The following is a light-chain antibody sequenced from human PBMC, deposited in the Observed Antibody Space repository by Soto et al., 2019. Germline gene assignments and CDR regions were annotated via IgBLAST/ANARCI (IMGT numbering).Light chain of an antibody. CDR2: DAS. Sequence: ESVLTQSPATLSLSPGERATLSCRASQSVSSYLAWYQRKPGQAPRLLIYDASNRATGIPARFSGSGSGTDFTLTISSLEPEDFAVYYCQQRSNWPGTFGQGTKVDNK. V-gene: IGKV3-11*01. CDR1: QSVSSY. J-gene: IGKJ1*01. CDR3: QQRSNWPGT.